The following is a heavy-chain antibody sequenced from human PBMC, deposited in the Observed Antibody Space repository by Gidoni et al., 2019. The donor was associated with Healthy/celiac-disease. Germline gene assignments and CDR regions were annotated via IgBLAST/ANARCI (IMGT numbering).Heavy chain of an antibody. CDR2: ISWNSGSI. CDR1: GFTFDDYA. Sequence: EVQLVESGGGLVQPGRSLRLSCAASGFTFDDYAMHWVRQAPGKGLEWVSGISWNSGSIGYADSVKGRFTISRDNAKNTLYLQMNSLRAEDTALYYCAKGAPGYPAVFHGMDVWGQGTTVTVSS. J-gene: IGHJ6*02. CDR3: AKGAPGYPAVFHGMDV. D-gene: IGHD1-1*01. V-gene: IGHV3-9*01.